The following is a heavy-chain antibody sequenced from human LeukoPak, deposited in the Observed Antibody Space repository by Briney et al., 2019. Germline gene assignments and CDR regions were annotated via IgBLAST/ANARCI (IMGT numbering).Heavy chain of an antibody. J-gene: IGHJ3*02. CDR2: ISAYNGNT. CDR3: ARDRPARYCSSTSCASADI. V-gene: IGHV1-18*01. Sequence: ASVKVFCKASGYTFTSYGISWVRQAPGQGLEWMGWISAYNGNTNYAQKLQGRVTMTTDTSTSTAYMELRSLRSDDTAVYYCARDRPARYCSSTSCASADIWGQGTMVTVSS. CDR1: GYTFTSYG. D-gene: IGHD2-2*01.